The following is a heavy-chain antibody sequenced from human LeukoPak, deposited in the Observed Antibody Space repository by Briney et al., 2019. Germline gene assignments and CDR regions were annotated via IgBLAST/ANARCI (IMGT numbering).Heavy chain of an antibody. CDR1: GFTFTTYW. Sequence: GGSLRLSCAASGFTFTTYWMTWVRQAPGKGLEWVANIKQDGSDKYYVDSVKGRFTISRDNAKNSLYLQMNSLRAEDTAVYYCANGNSFDSWGQGTLVTVSS. V-gene: IGHV3-7*02. D-gene: IGHD4-17*01. CDR2: IKQDGSDK. J-gene: IGHJ4*02. CDR3: ANGNSFDS.